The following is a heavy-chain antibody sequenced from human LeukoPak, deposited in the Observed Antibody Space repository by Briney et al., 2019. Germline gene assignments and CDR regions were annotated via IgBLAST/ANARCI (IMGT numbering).Heavy chain of an antibody. CDR1: GFTVSTNY. D-gene: IGHD6-13*01. V-gene: IGHV3-53*01. CDR3: AGTKNIAAAGRLDY. J-gene: IGHJ4*02. Sequence: PGGSLRLSCAASGFTVSTNYMNWVRQAPGKGLEWVSVLYSVGDTYYGDSVKGRSTISRDNSKNTLYLQMNSLRAEDTAVYYCAGTKNIAAAGRLDYWGQGTLVTVSS. CDR2: LYSVGDT.